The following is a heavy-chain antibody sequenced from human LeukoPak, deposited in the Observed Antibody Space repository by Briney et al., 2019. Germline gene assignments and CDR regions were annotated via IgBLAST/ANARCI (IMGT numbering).Heavy chain of an antibody. CDR1: GFTFSSYW. V-gene: IGHV3-7*01. J-gene: IGHJ6*04. D-gene: IGHD3-10*01. CDR3: AREWSYYGAGIMDV. Sequence: GGSLRLSCAVSGFTFSSYWMSWVCQAPGKGLEWVANIKQDGGEKYYVGSVKGRFTVSRDNAKNSLYLQMNSLRAEDTAVYYCAREWSYYGAGIMDVWGKGTTVTVSS. CDR2: IKQDGGEK.